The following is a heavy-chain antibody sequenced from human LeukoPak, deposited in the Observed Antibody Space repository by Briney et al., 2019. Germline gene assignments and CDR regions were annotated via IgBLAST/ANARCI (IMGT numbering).Heavy chain of an antibody. CDR2: IYSGGTT. J-gene: IGHJ6*03. V-gene: IGHV3-66*02. CDR1: GFTVNSNY. Sequence: GGSLRLSCAASGFTVNSNYMIWVRQAPAKGLEWVSVIYSGGTTYYADSVKGRFTTSRDNSKNTLYLQMGSLRAEDTAVSYCATVASGGHHHYMDVWGRGTTVTVSS. CDR3: ATVASGGHHHYMDV. D-gene: IGHD6-19*01.